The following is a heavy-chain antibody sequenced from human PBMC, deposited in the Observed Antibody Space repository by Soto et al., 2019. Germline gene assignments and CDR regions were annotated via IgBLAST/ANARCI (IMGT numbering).Heavy chain of an antibody. CDR1: GYTFTSYG. Sequence: QVQLVQSGAEVKKPGASVKVSCKASGYTFTSYGISWVRQAPGQRLEWMGWISAYNGNTNYAQKLQGRVTITTDTSTSTAYMELRSLRSDDTAVYYCARDLARVNIVVVPAASRWFDPWGQGTLVTVS. D-gene: IGHD2-2*01. V-gene: IGHV1-18*01. CDR3: ARDLARVNIVVVPAASRWFDP. CDR2: ISAYNGNT. J-gene: IGHJ5*02.